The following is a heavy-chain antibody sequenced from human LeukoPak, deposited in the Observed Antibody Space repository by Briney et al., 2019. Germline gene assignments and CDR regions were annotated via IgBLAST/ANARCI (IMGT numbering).Heavy chain of an antibody. CDR3: ASGAVVDAFDI. J-gene: IGHJ3*02. D-gene: IGHD4-23*01. V-gene: IGHV4-4*07. CDR1: GASISSYY. Sequence: SETLSLTCTVSGASISSYYWSWLRQPAGKGLEWIGRIYTSGSTKYNPSLKTRVTMSADTSKNQFSLKLSSVTAADTAVYFCASGAVVDAFDIWGQGTMVTVSS. CDR2: IYTSGST.